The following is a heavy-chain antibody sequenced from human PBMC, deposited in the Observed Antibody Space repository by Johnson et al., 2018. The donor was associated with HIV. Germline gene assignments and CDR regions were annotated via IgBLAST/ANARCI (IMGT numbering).Heavy chain of an antibody. V-gene: IGHV3-30*18. CDR2: ISYDGSNK. Sequence: QVQVVESGGGVVQPGRSLRLSCAASGFTFSSYGMHWVRQAPGKGLEWVAVISYDGSNKYYADSVNDRFTISSDNSKNTLYLQMNRLRAEDTAVYYWAKDVGNYWPNAFDVWGQGTMLTVSS. D-gene: IGHD3-22*01. CDR1: GFTFSSYG. CDR3: AKDVGNYWPNAFDV. J-gene: IGHJ3*01.